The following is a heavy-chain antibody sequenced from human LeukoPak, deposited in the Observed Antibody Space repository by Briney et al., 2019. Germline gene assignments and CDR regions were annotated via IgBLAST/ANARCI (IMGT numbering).Heavy chain of an antibody. V-gene: IGHV4-4*02. Sequence: SETLSLTCAVSGDSIISINWWSWVRQPPGKGLEWIGEIYHSGITKYSPSLKSRVTISVDKSKNQFSLKLSSVSAADTAVYYCASPLPRSYSFDYWGQGTLVTVSS. J-gene: IGHJ4*02. D-gene: IGHD3-10*01. CDR1: GDSIISINW. CDR2: IYHSGIT. CDR3: ASPLPRSYSFDY.